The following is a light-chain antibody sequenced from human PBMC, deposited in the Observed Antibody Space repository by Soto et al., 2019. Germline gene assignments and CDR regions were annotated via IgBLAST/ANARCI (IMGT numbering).Light chain of an antibody. CDR3: QQYGSSPIT. V-gene: IGKV3D-15*02. CDR2: GAS. Sequence: EIVMTQSPATLSVSPGERATLSCRASQSVSSDLAWYHQKPGQAPRLLIYGASTRATGIPARFSGSGSGTEFTLTISRLEPEDFAVYYCQQYGSSPITFGQGTRLE. J-gene: IGKJ5*01. CDR1: QSVSSD.